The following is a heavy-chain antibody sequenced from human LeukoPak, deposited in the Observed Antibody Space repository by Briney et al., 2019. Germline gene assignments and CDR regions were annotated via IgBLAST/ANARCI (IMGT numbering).Heavy chain of an antibody. CDR3: TRGPWGLQS. J-gene: IGHJ5*02. CDR1: VASVTDYY. D-gene: IGHD7-27*01. CDR2: IHHSGNS. V-gene: IGHV4-59*02. Sequence: PSETLSLTCTVSVASVTDYYWSWIRQSPGKGWEWISYIHHSGNSDYNPSLRSRVTTSLDTSKNQFSLNLISVTAADTAVYYCTRGPWGLQSWSQRTLVTVSS.